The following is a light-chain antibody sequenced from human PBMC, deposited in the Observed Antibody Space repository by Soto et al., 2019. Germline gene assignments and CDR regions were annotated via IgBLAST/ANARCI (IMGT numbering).Light chain of an antibody. J-gene: IGKJ4*01. CDR3: QQYGMSPLT. Sequence: EIVLTQSPGTLSLSPGERATLSCRASQRVRSTYLAWYQQKAGQAPRLLIYAASSRANGIPDRFSGSGSETDFTLTVSGLEPEDFAVYYCQQYGMSPLTFGGGTKVEIK. V-gene: IGKV3-20*01. CDR1: QRVRSTY. CDR2: AAS.